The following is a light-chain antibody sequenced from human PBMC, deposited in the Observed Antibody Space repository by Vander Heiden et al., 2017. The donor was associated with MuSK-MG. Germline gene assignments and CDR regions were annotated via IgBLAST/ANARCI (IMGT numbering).Light chain of an antibody. J-gene: IGKJ1*01. CDR2: AAS. Sequence: DIRITQSPSSLSASVGDRVTITSRASQSSSSKLNGSQQKPGKAAKILIYAASSLQGGVPSRLSGSGSGTDCTRTISSMQPEDFATDYCQQSYSNPLTLGQGTKVEIK. CDR3: QQSYSNPLT. V-gene: IGKV1-39*01. CDR1: QSSSSK.